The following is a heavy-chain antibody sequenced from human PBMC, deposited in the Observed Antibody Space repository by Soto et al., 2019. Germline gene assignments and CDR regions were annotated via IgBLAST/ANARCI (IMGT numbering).Heavy chain of an antibody. V-gene: IGHV1-46*01. CDR3: ARGGAIFGVVISHYYGMDV. CDR2: INPSGGST. CDR1: GYTFTSYY. Sequence: ASVKVSCKASGYTFTSYYIHWVRQAPGQGLEWMGIINPSGGSTSYAQKFQGRVTMTRDTSTSTVYMELSSLRSEDTAVYYCARGGAIFGVVISHYYGMDVWGQGTTVTVSS. D-gene: IGHD3-3*01. J-gene: IGHJ6*02.